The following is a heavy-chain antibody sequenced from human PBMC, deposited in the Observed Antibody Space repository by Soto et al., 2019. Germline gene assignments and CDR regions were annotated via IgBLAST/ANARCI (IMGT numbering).Heavy chain of an antibody. CDR2: IIPIFGTA. Sequence: QVQLVQSGAEVKKPGSSVKVSCKASGGTFSSYAISWVRQAPGQGLEWMGGIIPIFGTANYAQKFQGRVTITADEYTRNDYMELSSLRSEDTAVYYCASVSSSRDYYGMDVWGQGTTVTVSS. V-gene: IGHV1-69*12. CDR1: GGTFSSYA. J-gene: IGHJ6*02. D-gene: IGHD6-13*01. CDR3: ASVSSSRDYYGMDV.